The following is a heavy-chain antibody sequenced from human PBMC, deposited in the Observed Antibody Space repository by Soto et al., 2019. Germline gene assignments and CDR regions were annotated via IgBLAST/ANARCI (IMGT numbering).Heavy chain of an antibody. V-gene: IGHV1-2*02. D-gene: IGHD6-13*01. CDR1: GYTFTDYF. Sequence: ASVKVSCKASGYTFTDYFMYWVRQAPGQGLEWMGWINPKSGGTNYAQKFQDRVTMARDTSINTAYMELSRLRSDDTAMYYCAKAQFGSSTWYYYGMDVWGQGTTVTVSS. CDR2: INPKSGGT. CDR3: AKAQFGSSTWYYYGMDV. J-gene: IGHJ6*02.